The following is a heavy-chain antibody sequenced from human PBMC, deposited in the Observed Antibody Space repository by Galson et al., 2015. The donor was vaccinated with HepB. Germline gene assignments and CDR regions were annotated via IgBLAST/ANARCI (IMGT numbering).Heavy chain of an antibody. Sequence: SLRLSCAPSGFTFSSYAMHWVRQAPGKGLEYVSAISSNGGSTYYAKSVKGRFTISRDNSKNTLYLQMGSLRVEDMAVYYCARGGGRGQTTDCSSTSCPDLDVWGKGTTVSVSS. CDR1: GFTFSSYA. CDR3: ARGGGRGQTTDCSSTSCPDLDV. CDR2: ISSNGGST. D-gene: IGHD2-2*01. J-gene: IGHJ6*04. V-gene: IGHV3-64*01.